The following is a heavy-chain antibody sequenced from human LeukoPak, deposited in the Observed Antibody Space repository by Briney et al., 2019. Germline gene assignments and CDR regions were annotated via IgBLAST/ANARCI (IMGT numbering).Heavy chain of an antibody. V-gene: IGHV1-18*01. D-gene: IGHD6-13*01. CDR1: GYTFTSYG. Sequence: ASVKVSCKASGYTFTSYGISWVRQAPGQGLEWMGWISAYNGNTNYAQKLQGRVTMTTDTSTSTAYMELRSLRSDDTAVYYCASPYSSSWYGANAFDIWGQGTMVTVSS. CDR3: ASPYSSSWYGANAFDI. CDR2: ISAYNGNT. J-gene: IGHJ3*02.